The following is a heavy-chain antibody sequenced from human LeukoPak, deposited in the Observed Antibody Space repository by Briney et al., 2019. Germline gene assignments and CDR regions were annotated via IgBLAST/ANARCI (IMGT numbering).Heavy chain of an antibody. V-gene: IGHV4-59*01. D-gene: IGHD5-18*01. CDR3: ARSGYREGADALDI. J-gene: IGHJ3*02. CDR2: IYYSGST. Sequence: PSETLSLTCTVSGGSISSYYWTWIRQPPGKRLEWIGYIYYSGSTTYNPSLKSRVTISADTSKNQFSLKLSSVTAADTAVYYCARSGYREGADALDIWGQGTMVTVSS. CDR1: GGSISSYY.